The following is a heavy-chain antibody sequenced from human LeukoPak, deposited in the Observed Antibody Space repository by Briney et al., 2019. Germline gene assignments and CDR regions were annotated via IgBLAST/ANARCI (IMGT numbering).Heavy chain of an antibody. J-gene: IGHJ4*02. CDR1: GGSISSGDYY. Sequence: SETLSLTCTVSGGSISSGDYYWSWIRQPPGKGLEWIGYIYYSGSTYYNPSLKSRVTISVDTSKNQFSLKLSSVTAADTAVYYCARGYGSGSYYNVVYYFDYWGQGTLVTVSS. CDR2: IYYSGST. D-gene: IGHD3-10*01. CDR3: ARGYGSGSYYNVVYYFDY. V-gene: IGHV4-30-4*01.